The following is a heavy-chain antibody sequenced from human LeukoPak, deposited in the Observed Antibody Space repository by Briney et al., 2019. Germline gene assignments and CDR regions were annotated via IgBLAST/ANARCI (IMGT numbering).Heavy chain of an antibody. D-gene: IGHD3-10*01. Sequence: GGSLRLSCAASGFTFSSYALSWVRQAPGKGLEWVSAISGSGGSTYYADSVKGRFTISRDNSKNTLYLQMNSLRAEDTAVYYCAKKNYYGSGSYYNGGYNWFDPWGQGTLVTVSS. CDR1: GFTFSSYA. V-gene: IGHV3-23*01. CDR2: ISGSGGST. CDR3: AKKNYYGSGSYYNGGYNWFDP. J-gene: IGHJ5*02.